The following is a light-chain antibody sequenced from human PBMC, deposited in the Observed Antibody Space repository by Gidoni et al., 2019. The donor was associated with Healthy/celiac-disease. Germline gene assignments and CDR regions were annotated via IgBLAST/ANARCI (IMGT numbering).Light chain of an antibody. CDR1: QSVSSSY. CDR3: QQYGSSPWT. V-gene: IGKV3-20*01. CDR2: GAS. Sequence: GTLSLSPGERATLSCRASQSVSSSYLAWYQQKPGQAPRLLIYGASSRATGIPDRFSGSGSGTDFTLTISRLEPEDFAVYYCQQYGSSPWTFGQGTKVEIK. J-gene: IGKJ1*01.